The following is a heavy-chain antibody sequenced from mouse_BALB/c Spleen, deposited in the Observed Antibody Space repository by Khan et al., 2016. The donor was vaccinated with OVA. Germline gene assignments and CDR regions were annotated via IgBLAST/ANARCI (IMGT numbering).Heavy chain of an antibody. CDR3: ARKREDGYPYGMDY. Sequence: QVQLKQSGAELARPGASVKMSCKASGYTFTTYTIHWVKQRPGQGLEWIGYMKPSSDYTNYNQKFKDKATLTADKSSSTAFMQLSNLTSEDSAAYYCARKREDGYPYGMDYWGQGTSVTVSS. D-gene: IGHD2-3*01. CDR1: GYTFTTYT. J-gene: IGHJ4*01. CDR2: MKPSSDYT. V-gene: IGHV1-4*01.